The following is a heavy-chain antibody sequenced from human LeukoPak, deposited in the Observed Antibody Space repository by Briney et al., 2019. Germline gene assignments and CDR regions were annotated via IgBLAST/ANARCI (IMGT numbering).Heavy chain of an antibody. D-gene: IGHD3-22*01. J-gene: IGHJ4*02. Sequence: ASVKVSCKASAYIFTVTSYYIHWVRQAPGQGLEWMGIINPNGGGTGYAQRFQGRVSMTRDTSISTAYMELSSLRSDDTAVYSCARGTYYDSRGYSGVRLFDYWGQGTLVTVSS. CDR1: AYIFTVTSYY. V-gene: IGHV1-46*01. CDR3: ARGTYYDSRGYSGVRLFDY. CDR2: INPNGGGT.